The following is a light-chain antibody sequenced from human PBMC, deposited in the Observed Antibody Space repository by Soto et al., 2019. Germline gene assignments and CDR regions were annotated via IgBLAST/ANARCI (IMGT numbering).Light chain of an antibody. CDR1: SSDVGGYNY. Sequence: QSVLTQPASVSGSPGQSITISCTGTSSDVGGYNYVSWYQQHPGKVPKLMIYDVSYRPSGVSDRFSGSKSANTASLTISGLQAEDEADYYCSSYTSSSTIVFGTGTKVTVL. V-gene: IGLV2-14*03. CDR3: SSYTSSSTIV. J-gene: IGLJ1*01. CDR2: DVS.